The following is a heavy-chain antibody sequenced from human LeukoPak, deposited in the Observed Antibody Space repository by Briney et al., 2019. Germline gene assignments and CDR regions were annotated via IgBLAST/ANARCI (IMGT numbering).Heavy chain of an antibody. D-gene: IGHD1-26*01. J-gene: IGHJ3*02. CDR3: ARLPVGATGNDAFDI. CDR2: ISSSSSYI. CDR1: GFTFSSYS. V-gene: IGHV3-21*06. Sequence: GGSLRLSCAASGFTFSSYSMNWVRQAPGKGLEWVSSISSSSSYIYYADSVKGRFTISRDNAKNSLYLQMNSLRAEDTAVYYCARLPVGATGNDAFDIWGQGTMVTVSP.